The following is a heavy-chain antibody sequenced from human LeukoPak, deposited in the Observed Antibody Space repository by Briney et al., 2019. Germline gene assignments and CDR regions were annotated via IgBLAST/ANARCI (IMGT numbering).Heavy chain of an antibody. D-gene: IGHD5-12*01. CDR3: SRSGGGYDYVDY. CDR2: IRSKAYVGTP. CDR1: GFNLGDYA. V-gene: IGHV3-49*03. J-gene: IGHJ4*02. Sequence: GGSLILSCTTPGFNLGDYAINWIRRAPGKGLGRERFIRSKAYVGTPEYAASVKGRFYISRDDSKSIAYLQMTSLKAEDTAVYYCSRSGGGYDYVDYWGQGTLVTVS.